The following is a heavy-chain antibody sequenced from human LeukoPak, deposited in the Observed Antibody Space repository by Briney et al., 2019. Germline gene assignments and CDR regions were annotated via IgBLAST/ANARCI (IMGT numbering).Heavy chain of an antibody. CDR1: GFTVSTNY. CDR3: ARGDREGYNFAY. V-gene: IGHV3-53*04. J-gene: IGHJ4*02. CDR2: IYSGGNT. D-gene: IGHD5-24*01. Sequence: GGSLRLSCAASGFTVSTNYMSWVRQAPGKGLEWVSHIYSGGNTYYADSVKGRFTISRNNSKNTLYLQMNSLRAEDSAVYYCARGDREGYNFAYWGQGSLVTVSS.